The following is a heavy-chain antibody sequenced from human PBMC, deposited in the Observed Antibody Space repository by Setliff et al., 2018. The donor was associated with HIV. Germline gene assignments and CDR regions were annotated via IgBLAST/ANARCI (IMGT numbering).Heavy chain of an antibody. CDR2: INAGNGNT. D-gene: IGHD6-13*01. J-gene: IGHJ6*02. V-gene: IGHV1-3*01. CDR1: STYT. CDR3: ARDFPSPDYSSSWAHLYYHYGMDV. Sequence: STYTMHWVRQAPGQRLEWMGWINAGNGNTKYSQKFQGRVTITRDTSASTAYMEVSSLRSEDTAVYYCARDFPSPDYSSSWAHLYYHYGMDVWGQGTTVTVSS.